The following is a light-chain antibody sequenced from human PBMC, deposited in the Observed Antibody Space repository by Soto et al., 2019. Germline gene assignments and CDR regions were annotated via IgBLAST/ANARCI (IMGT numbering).Light chain of an antibody. CDR2: GAS. CDR3: QQYNNWPPYT. V-gene: IGKV3-15*01. Sequence: EIVMTQSPATLSVSPGERATLSCRASQSVSSNLAWYQQKPGQAPRLLIYGASTRVTGIPARFSGSGSGTEVSLTISSLQSADFAVYYCQQYNNWPPYTFGQGTKLEIK. CDR1: QSVSSN. J-gene: IGKJ2*01.